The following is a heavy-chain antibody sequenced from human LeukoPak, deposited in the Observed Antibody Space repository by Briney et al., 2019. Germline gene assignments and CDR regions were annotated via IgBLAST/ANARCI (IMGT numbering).Heavy chain of an antibody. D-gene: IGHD5-18*01. CDR3: ARPSTSSSGFSSD. CDR1: GFTFSSYS. V-gene: IGHV3-48*01. Sequence: GALRLSCATSGFTFSSYSMNWARQAPGKGLEWSSYISTTSSTIYYTDSVKGRFTISRDNAKNSLFLQMNSLSVDDSAVYYCARPSTSSSGFSSDWGQGTLVTVSS. CDR2: ISTTSSTI. J-gene: IGHJ4*02.